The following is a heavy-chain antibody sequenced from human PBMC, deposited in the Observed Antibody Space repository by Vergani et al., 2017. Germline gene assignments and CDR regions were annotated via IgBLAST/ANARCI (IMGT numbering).Heavy chain of an antibody. J-gene: IGHJ5*02. D-gene: IGHD5-24*01. CDR2: INAGNGNT. Sequence: QVQLVQSGAEVKKPGASVKVSCKASGYTFTSYAMHWVRQAPGQRLEWMGWINAGNGNTKYSQKFQGRVTITRDTSASTAYMELSSLRSEDTAVYYCARARWEMVGGLGTRNWFDPWGQGTLVTVSS. CDR1: GYTFTSYA. V-gene: IGHV1-3*01. CDR3: ARARWEMVGGLGTRNWFDP.